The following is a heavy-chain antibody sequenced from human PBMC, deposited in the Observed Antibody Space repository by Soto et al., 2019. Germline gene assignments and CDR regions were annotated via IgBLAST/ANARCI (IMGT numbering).Heavy chain of an antibody. CDR3: ARSSASSSSSSYDF. V-gene: IGHV4-31*03. CDR1: GGSISSGGYY. Sequence: SETLSLTCTVSGGSISSGGYYWTWIRQHPGKGLEWIGYIYYSGSTYYNPSLKSRSSISLDTSKNQFFLKLTSVTAADTAVYYCARSSASSSSSSYDFWGQGTLVTVSS. D-gene: IGHD2-2*01. J-gene: IGHJ4*02. CDR2: IYYSGST.